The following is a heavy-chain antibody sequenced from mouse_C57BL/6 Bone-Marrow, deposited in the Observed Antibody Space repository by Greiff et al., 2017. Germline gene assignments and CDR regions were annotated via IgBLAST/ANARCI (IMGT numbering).Heavy chain of an antibody. D-gene: IGHD1-1*01. V-gene: IGHV1-26*01. CDR3: ARDYYGSSWYFDV. Sequence: EVQLQQSGPELVKPGASVKISCKASGYTFTDYYINWVKESHGWSLEWIGDINPNNGGTSYNQKFKGKATLTVDKSSSTAYMELRSLTSEDSAVYYCARDYYGSSWYFDVWGTGTTVTVPS. CDR1: GYTFTDYY. CDR2: INPNNGGT. J-gene: IGHJ1*03.